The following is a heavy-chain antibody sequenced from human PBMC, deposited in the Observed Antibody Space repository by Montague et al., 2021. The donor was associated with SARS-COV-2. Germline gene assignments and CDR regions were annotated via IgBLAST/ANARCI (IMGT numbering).Heavy chain of an antibody. J-gene: IGHJ4*02. D-gene: IGHD2-15*01. V-gene: IGHV4-34*01. CDR1: GGSFTGYS. Sequence: SETLSLTCAVDGGSFTGYSWNWIRQPPGKGLVWIGEEKHPGGTTYNPSLRSRVTISTDMSKNQCSLNLESLTAAATAANYCARPVSSSWHRFEYWGQGTLVTVSS. CDR3: ARPVSSSWHRFEY. CDR2: EKHPGGT.